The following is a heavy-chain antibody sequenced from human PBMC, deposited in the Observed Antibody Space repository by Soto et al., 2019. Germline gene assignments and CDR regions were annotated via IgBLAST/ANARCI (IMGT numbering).Heavy chain of an antibody. CDR1: GGSISSYY. CDR2: IYYSGST. Sequence: QVQLQESGPGLVKPSETLSLTCTVSGGSISSYYWSWIRQPPGKGLEWIGYIYYSGSTNYNPSLKSRVTISVDTSKSQFSLKLSSVTAADTAVYYCASGYCSGGSCSPPAFDIWGQGTMVTVSS. V-gene: IGHV4-59*08. CDR3: ASGYCSGGSCSPPAFDI. D-gene: IGHD2-15*01. J-gene: IGHJ3*02.